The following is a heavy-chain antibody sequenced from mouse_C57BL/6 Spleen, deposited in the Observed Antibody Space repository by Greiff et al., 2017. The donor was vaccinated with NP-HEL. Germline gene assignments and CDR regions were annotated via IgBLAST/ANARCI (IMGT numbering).Heavy chain of an antibody. Sequence: EVQGVESGGGLVQPKGSLKLSCAASGFSFNTYAMNRVRQAPGKGLEWVARIGSKSNNYATYYVDSVKDRFTISRDDSESMLYLQMNNLKTEDTAMYYCVRQRDWYFDVWGTGTTVTVSS. CDR3: VRQRDWYFDV. J-gene: IGHJ1*03. V-gene: IGHV10-1*01. CDR2: IGSKSNNYAT. CDR1: GFSFNTYA.